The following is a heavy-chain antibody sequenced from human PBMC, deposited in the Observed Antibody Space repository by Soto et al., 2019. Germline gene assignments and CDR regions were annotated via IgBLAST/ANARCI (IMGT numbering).Heavy chain of an antibody. CDR2: INSDGSSA. J-gene: IGHJ4*02. Sequence: EVQLVESGGGLVQPGGSLRLSCAASGFSFSSNWMHWVRQAPGKGLVWVSRINSDGSSAAYADSVKGRFTISRDNAKNTLFLQMNSLRAEDTAVYYCARDGYDYPSGQFDSWGQGTLVTVSS. CDR3: ARDGYDYPSGQFDS. V-gene: IGHV3-74*01. D-gene: IGHD5-12*01. CDR1: GFSFSSNW.